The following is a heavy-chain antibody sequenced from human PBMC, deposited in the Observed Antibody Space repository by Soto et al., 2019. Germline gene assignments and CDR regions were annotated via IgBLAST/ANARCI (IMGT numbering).Heavy chain of an antibody. J-gene: IGHJ5*02. D-gene: IGHD5-18*01. CDR3: ASGSAMGADH. V-gene: IGHV1-69*06. Sequence: SVKVSCKASGVTSSTHTITWVRQAPGQGLEWMGGIIPLFGAGHKAQKFQGRITIIADKSTSTAYMELSSLRSEDTAVYFCASGSAMGADHWGQGTLVTVSS. CDR1: GVTSSTHT. CDR2: IIPLFGAG.